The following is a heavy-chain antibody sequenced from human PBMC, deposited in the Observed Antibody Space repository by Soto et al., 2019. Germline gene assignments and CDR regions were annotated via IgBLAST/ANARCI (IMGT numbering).Heavy chain of an antibody. V-gene: IGHV4-4*07. Sequence: ETLSLTCTVSGGSISSYYWSWIRQPAGKGLEWIGRIYSSGSSSYNPSLNSRVTMSVDTSNNQFSLILSSVTAADAAVYYCARDSGILVVRAVILSFDLWGRGTLVIVSS. D-gene: IGHD3-10*01. J-gene: IGHJ2*01. CDR2: IYSSGSS. CDR3: ARDSGILVVRAVILSFDL. CDR1: GGSISSYY.